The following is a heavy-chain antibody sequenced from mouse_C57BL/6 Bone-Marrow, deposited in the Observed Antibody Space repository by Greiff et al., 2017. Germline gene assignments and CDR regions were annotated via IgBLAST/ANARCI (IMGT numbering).Heavy chain of an antibody. D-gene: IGHD1-1*01. CDR1: GFTFSDYC. CDR2: ISTGSSTI. CDR3: ASSHYYGSSYFDY. J-gene: IGHJ2*01. Sequence: EVQLMESGGGLVKPGGSLKLSCAASGFTFSDYCMHWVRQAPEKGLEWVAYISTGSSTIYYADTVKGRFTISSDNAKTTLFLQMTSLRSEDTAMYYCASSHYYGSSYFDYWGQGTTLTVSS. V-gene: IGHV5-17*01.